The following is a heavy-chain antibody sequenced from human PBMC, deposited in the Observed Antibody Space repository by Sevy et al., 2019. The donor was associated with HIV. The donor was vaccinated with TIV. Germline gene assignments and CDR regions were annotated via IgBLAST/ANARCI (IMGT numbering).Heavy chain of an antibody. CDR1: AFTFSSYD. V-gene: IGHV3-13*01. CDR3: ARETAADAFDM. CDR2: IGLSGDT. Sequence: GGSLRLSCAATAFTFSSYDMHWVRQVAGKGLEWVSSIGLSGDTYFAGSVKGRFTISRDNVKNYLYLQMSSLRAGDTAVYYCARETAADAFDMWGQGTFVTVSS. J-gene: IGHJ3*02. D-gene: IGHD6-25*01.